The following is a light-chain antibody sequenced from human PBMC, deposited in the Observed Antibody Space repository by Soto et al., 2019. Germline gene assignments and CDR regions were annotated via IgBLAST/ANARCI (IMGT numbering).Light chain of an antibody. CDR1: RSLVHSDGNTY. J-gene: IGKJ4*01. CDR3: MQATEFPHT. V-gene: IGKV2-24*01. Sequence: IVLTQNALSSPVTLGQPASISCRSSRSLVHSDGNTYLSWLHQRPGQPPRHLISKASNRVSGVPDRFSGSGAGTDFTLQISRVEAEDVGVHYCMQATEFPHTFGGGTKVQI. CDR2: KAS.